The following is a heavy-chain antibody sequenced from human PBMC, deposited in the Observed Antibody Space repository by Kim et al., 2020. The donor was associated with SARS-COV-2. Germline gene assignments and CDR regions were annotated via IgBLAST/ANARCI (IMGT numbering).Heavy chain of an antibody. J-gene: IGHJ4*02. D-gene: IGHD2-21*02. V-gene: IGHV1-69*13. CDR2: IIPIFGTA. CDR1: GGTFSSYA. Sequence: SVKVSCKASGGTFSSYAISWVRQAPGQGLEWMGGIIPIFGTANYAQKFQGRVTITADESTSTAYMELSSLRSEDTAVYYCAREALPDLVCGGDCYSQYYFDYWGQGTLVTVSS. CDR3: AREALPDLVCGGDCYSQYYFDY.